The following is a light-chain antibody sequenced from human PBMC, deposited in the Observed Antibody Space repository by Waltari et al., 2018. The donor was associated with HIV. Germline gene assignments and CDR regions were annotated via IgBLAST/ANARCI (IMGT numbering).Light chain of an antibody. CDR2: LTSDGSH. J-gene: IGLJ1*01. CDR3: QTWGTGIQV. Sequence: QLVLTHSPSASASLGASVKLTCTMSSGHSHHAIAWHQQQPEKGPRYLMKLTSDGSHTKGDGIPDRFSGSSSGAERYLTISTLQSEDEADYYCQTWGTGIQVFGSGTKLTVL. CDR1: SGHSHHA. V-gene: IGLV4-69*01.